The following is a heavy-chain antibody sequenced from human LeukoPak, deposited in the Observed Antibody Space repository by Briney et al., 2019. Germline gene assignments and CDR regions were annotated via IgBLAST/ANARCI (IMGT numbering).Heavy chain of an antibody. V-gene: IGHV3-23*01. CDR1: GFTFNNYA. CDR3: ATDQKFEAYCSSGSCYSNP. J-gene: IGHJ5*02. Sequence: GESLRLSCAASGFTFNNYAMSWVRQAPGKGLEWVSSISGSGGSTYYADSVKGRFTISRDNSKNTLYLQMPSLQAEDTAVYYCATDQKFEAYCSSGSCYSNPWGQGTLVTVSS. CDR2: ISGSGGST. D-gene: IGHD2-15*01.